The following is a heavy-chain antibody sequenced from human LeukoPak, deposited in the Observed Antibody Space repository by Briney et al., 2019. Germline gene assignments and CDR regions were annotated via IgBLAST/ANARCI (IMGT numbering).Heavy chain of an antibody. CDR1: GYTFTGYY. D-gene: IGHD3-22*01. CDR2: INPNSGGT. Sequence: APVKVSCKASGYTFTGYYMHWVRQAPGQGLEWMGWINPNSGGTNYAQKFQGRVTMTRDTSISTAYMELSRLRSDDTAVYYCAMNYYDSSGYLKGPLDYWGQGTLVTVSS. J-gene: IGHJ4*02. CDR3: AMNYYDSSGYLKGPLDY. V-gene: IGHV1-2*02.